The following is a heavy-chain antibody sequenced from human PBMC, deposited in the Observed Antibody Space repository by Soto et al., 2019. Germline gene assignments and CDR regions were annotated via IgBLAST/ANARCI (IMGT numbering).Heavy chain of an antibody. J-gene: IGHJ4*02. Sequence: EVQLVESGGDLVQPGRSLRLSCAASGFNFDDYAMHGVRQAPGKGLEWVSGISWNSGDTDYVDSVKGRFTISRDNAKNSLYLQMNSLRPEDTAFYYCAKDRMTARGFAFDYWGQGTLVTVSS. CDR3: AKDRMTARGFAFDY. CDR1: GFNFDDYA. V-gene: IGHV3-9*01. CDR2: ISWNSGDT. D-gene: IGHD3-10*01.